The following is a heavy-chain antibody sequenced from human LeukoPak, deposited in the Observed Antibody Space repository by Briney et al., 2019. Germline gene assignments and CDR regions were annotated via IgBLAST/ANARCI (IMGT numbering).Heavy chain of an antibody. D-gene: IGHD3-22*01. CDR3: AKGRITMIVVPSFHY. CDR1: GFTVSSNY. Sequence: GGSLRLSCAASGFTVSSNYMSWVRQAPGKGLEWVSVIYSGGSTYYADSVKGRFTISRDNSKNTLYLQMNSLRAEDTAVYYCAKGRITMIVVPSFHYWGQGTLATVSS. J-gene: IGHJ4*02. CDR2: IYSGGST. V-gene: IGHV3-66*01.